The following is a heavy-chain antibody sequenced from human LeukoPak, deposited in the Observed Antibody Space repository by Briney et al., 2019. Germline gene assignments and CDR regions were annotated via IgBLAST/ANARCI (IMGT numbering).Heavy chain of an antibody. CDR1: GFSFSTYS. CDR3: SKDVVPDSGWDLDY. CDR2: IYNSGSKT. J-gene: IGHJ4*02. V-gene: IGHV3-23*05. D-gene: IGHD6-19*01. Sequence: PGGSLRLSCTASGFSFSTYSMTWVRQGPGKGLEWVSSIYNSGSKTFYADSVKGRLTISRDNSKNTLYLQMNSLTAEDTAIYYCSKDVVPDSGWDLDYWGQGTLVTVSS.